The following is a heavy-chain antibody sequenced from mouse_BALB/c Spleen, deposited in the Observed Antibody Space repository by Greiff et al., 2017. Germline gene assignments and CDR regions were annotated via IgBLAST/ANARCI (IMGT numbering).Heavy chain of an antibody. CDR2: ISSGGSYT. CDR1: GFTFSSYA. CDR3: ARDLRRAWFAY. D-gene: IGHD2-12*01. V-gene: IGHV5-9-4*01. Sequence: EVQGVESGGGLVKPGGSLKLSCAASGFTFSSYAMSWVRQSPEKRLEWVAEISSGGSYTYYPDTVTGRFTISRDNAKNTLYLEMSSLRSEDTAMYYCARDLRRAWFAYWGQGTLVTVSA. J-gene: IGHJ3*01.